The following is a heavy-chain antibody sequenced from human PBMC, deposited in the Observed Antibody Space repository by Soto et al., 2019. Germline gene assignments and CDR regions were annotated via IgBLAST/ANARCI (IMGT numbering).Heavy chain of an antibody. CDR2: IYYSGTT. CDR3: ARGVDFEGFSPYGMDV. D-gene: IGHD3-3*01. V-gene: IGHV4-30-4*01. Sequence: SETLSLTGTDSGGSIKTGDYYWTWIRQPRGKGLEWIGYIYYSGTTYYSPSLKSRVSLSLDTSKNHFSLRLTSVTAADTAVYYCARGVDFEGFSPYGMDVWGQGTTVTVSS. J-gene: IGHJ6*02. CDR1: GGSIKTGDYY.